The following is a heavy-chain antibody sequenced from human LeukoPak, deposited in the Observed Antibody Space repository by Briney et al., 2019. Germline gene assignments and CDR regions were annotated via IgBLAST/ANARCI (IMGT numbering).Heavy chain of an antibody. V-gene: IGHV4-39*07. J-gene: IGHJ5*02. D-gene: IGHD6-19*01. CDR2: IYYSGST. CDR3: ARDLTSSGWYETNWFDP. CDR1: GGSISSSSYY. Sequence: SETLSLTCTVSGGSISSSSYYWGWIRQPPGKGLEWIGSIYYSGSTYCNPSLKSRVTISVDTSKNQFSLKLSSVTAADTAVYYCARDLTSSGWYETNWFDPWGQGTLVTVSS.